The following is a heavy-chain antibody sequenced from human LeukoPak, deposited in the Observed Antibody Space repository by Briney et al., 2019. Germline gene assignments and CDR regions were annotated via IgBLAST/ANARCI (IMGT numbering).Heavy chain of an antibody. CDR1: GYTFSNHD. CDR3: ARDEVVAAPNYFGMVV. J-gene: IGHJ6*02. CDR2: MNPNSGNT. Sequence: ASVEVSCQASGYTFSNHDFDWVRQAPGQGLEWMGWMNPNSGNTGLAQKFQGRVTLTRDTSLSTAYMELSNLRSDDTAVYYCARDEVVAAPNYFGMVVWGQGTTVSVS. D-gene: IGHD2-15*01. V-gene: IGHV1-8*01.